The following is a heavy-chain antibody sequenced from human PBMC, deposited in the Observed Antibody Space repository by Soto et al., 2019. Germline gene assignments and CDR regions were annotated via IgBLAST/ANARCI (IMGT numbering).Heavy chain of an antibody. Sequence: LSLTCTVSGGSISSYYWSWIRQPAGKGLEWIGRIYTSGSTNYNPSLKSRVTMSVDTSKNQFSLKLSSVTAADTAVYYCARGGGLARAFYYYYGMDVWGQGTTVTVSS. V-gene: IGHV4-4*07. CDR1: GGSISSYY. J-gene: IGHJ6*02. CDR2: IYTSGST. CDR3: ARGGGLARAFYYYYGMDV. D-gene: IGHD3-16*01.